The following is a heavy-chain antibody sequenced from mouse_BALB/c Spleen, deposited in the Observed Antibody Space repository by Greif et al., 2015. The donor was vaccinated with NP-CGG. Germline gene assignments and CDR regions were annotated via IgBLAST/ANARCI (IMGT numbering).Heavy chain of an antibody. J-gene: IGHJ3*01. CDR3: ARGDLSGVVPAWFAY. CDR1: GYTFTSYT. V-gene: IGHV1-4*01. D-gene: IGHD1-1*01. Sequence: QVQLQQSGAELARPGASVKMSCKASGYTFTSYTMHWVKQRPGQGLEWIGYINPSSGYTNYNQKFKDKATLTADKSSSATHMQQSTLTSGASAIPIRARGDLSGVVPAWFAYWGKRLWSLSLQ. CDR2: INPSSGYT.